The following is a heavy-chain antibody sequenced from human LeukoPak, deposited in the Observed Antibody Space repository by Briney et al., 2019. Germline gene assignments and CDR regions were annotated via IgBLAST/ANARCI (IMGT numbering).Heavy chain of an antibody. V-gene: IGHV4-59*01. D-gene: IGHD1-26*01. CDR3: ARHGGSYTFDF. CDR2: MYDSGST. CDR1: GGSISSYY. J-gene: IGHJ4*02. Sequence: SQTLSLTCTVSGGSISSYYWSWIAQPPGKGLELIGYMYDSGSTNYNPSLKSRVTISVDTSKNQFSLRLSSVTAADTAVYYCARHGGSYTFDFWGQGVLVTVSS.